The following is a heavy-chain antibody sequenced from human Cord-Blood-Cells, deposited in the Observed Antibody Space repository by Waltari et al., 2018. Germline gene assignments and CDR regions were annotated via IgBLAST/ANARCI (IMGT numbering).Heavy chain of an antibody. CDR1: GYTFTSYG. CDR2: ISAYNGNT. D-gene: IGHD6-6*01. Sequence: QVQLVQSGAEAKKPGASVKVSCKASGYTFTSYGISWVRQAPGQGLEWMGWISAYNGNTNYAQKLQGRVTMTTDTSTSTAYMELRSLRSDDTAVYYCARDTLTRFYSSSPYDYWGQGTLVTVSS. V-gene: IGHV1-18*01. J-gene: IGHJ4*02. CDR3: ARDTLTRFYSSSPYDY.